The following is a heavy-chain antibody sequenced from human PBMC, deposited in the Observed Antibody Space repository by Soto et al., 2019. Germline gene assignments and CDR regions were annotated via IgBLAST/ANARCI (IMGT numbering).Heavy chain of an antibody. Sequence: QVQLQESGPGLVKPSQTLSLTCTVSGGSISSGGYYWSWIRQHPGKGLEWIGYIYYSGSTYYNPSLKSRVTISVDTSKNQYALKLSSVTAADTAVYYCARDDPGSGSPHFDYWGQGTLVTVSS. D-gene: IGHD3-10*01. V-gene: IGHV4-31*03. CDR3: ARDDPGSGSPHFDY. CDR1: GGSISSGGYY. CDR2: IYYSGST. J-gene: IGHJ4*02.